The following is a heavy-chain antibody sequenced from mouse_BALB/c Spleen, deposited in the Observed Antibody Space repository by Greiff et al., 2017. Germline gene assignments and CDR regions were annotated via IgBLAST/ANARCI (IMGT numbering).Heavy chain of an antibody. CDR1: GFNIKDYY. V-gene: IGHV14-4*02. D-gene: IGHD2-4*01. CDR3: NACDDDRGTYYAMDY. J-gene: IGHJ4*01. Sequence: VQLQQSGAELVRSGASVKLSCTASGFNIKDYYMHWVKQRPEQGLEWIGWIDPENGDTEYAPKFQGKATMTADTSSNTAYLQLSSLTSEDTAVYYCNACDDDRGTYYAMDYWGQGTSVTVSS. CDR2: IDPENGDT.